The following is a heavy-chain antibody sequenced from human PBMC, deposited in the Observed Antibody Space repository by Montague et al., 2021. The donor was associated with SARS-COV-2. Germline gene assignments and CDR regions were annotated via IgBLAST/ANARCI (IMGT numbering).Heavy chain of an antibody. J-gene: IGHJ4*02. D-gene: IGHD3-10*01. CDR2: VGGTGGSI. V-gene: IGHV3-23*01. Sequence: SLRLSCAASGFAFTTFAMNWVRQAPGKGLEWVSGVGGTGGSISYADSVKGRFTISRDNSKNTLYLQMNSLRADDTAVYYCAKAGHLWLRGYFDYWGQGTLVAVSS. CDR3: AKAGHLWLRGYFDY. CDR1: GFAFTTFA.